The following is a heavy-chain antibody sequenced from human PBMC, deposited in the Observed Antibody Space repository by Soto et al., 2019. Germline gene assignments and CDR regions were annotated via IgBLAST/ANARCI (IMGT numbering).Heavy chain of an antibody. CDR3: AREVRWFGELLEYYFDY. D-gene: IGHD3-10*01. V-gene: IGHV4-4*02. CDR1: SSW. CDR2: IYHSGST. Sequence: SSWRSWISQPPGKGLEWIGEIYHSGSTNYNPSLKSRATISVDKSKNQFSLKLSSVTAADTAVYYCAREVRWFGELLEYYFDYWGQGTLVTVSS. J-gene: IGHJ4*02.